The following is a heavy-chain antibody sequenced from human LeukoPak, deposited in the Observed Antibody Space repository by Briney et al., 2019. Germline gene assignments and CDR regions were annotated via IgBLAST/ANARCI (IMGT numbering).Heavy chain of an antibody. J-gene: IGHJ4*02. V-gene: IGHV3-74*01. D-gene: IGHD4-17*01. CDR2: INPDGSSS. CDR3: VRQAVSGDSGIAY. Sequence: SCKASGYTFTGYYMHWVRQAPGKGLEWVSRINPDGSSSNYADSVKGRFTMSRDNAKSMVYLQMDGLRAEDTAVFSCVRQAVSGDSGIAYWGRGVLVTVSS. CDR1: GYTFTGYY.